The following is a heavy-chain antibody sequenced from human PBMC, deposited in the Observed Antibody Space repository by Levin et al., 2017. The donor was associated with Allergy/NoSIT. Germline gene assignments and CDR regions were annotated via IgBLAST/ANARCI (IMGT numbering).Heavy chain of an antibody. CDR1: GFTISRNY. V-gene: IGHV3-53*01. Sequence: GGSLRLSCAASGFTISRNYMSWVRQAPGKGLEWVSVIYRGGPTYYADSVKGRFTISRDNSKNTLYLQMNSLRAEDTAVYYCAREIGATVSIYYYYYGMDVWGQGTTVTVSS. D-gene: IGHD5-12*01. CDR3: AREIGATVSIYYYYYGMDV. CDR2: IYRGGPT. J-gene: IGHJ6*02.